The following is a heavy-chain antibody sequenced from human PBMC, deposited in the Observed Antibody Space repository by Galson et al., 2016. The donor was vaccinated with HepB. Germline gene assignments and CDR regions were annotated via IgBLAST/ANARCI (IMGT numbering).Heavy chain of an antibody. V-gene: IGHV4-31*03. CDR3: ARVGADPSNYYYDTTFGI. CDR1: GGSISSGDYY. D-gene: IGHD3-22*01. Sequence: TLSLTCTVSGGSISSGDYYWSWIRQHPGKGLEWIGYIHNSGNTYYNPSLKSRVTLSLDTSKNQFSLKLTSVTAADTAVYYCARVGADPSNYYYDTTFGIWGLGTLVTVSS. J-gene: IGHJ4*02. CDR2: IHNSGNT.